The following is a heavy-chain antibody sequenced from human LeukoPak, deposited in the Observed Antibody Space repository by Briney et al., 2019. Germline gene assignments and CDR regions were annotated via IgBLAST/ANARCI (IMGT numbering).Heavy chain of an antibody. Sequence: SEALSLTCNLSGDSISRSSHYWGWIRQPPGRGLEWIGSIYYSGSTYYNPSLKSRVTITRDTSKNMFSLKLNSVTAADTALYHCPRDHRARTAHDAFDLWGQGTMVAVSS. V-gene: IGHV4-39*07. D-gene: IGHD1-14*01. CDR3: PRDHRARTAHDAFDL. J-gene: IGHJ3*01. CDR2: IYYSGST. CDR1: GDSISRSSHY.